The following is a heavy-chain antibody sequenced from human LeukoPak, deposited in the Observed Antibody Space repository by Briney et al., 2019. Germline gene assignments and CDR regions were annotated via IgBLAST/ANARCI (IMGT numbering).Heavy chain of an antibody. CDR2: ISGSSGRT. V-gene: IGHV3-23*01. CDR3: AKDGGEFDAIDI. D-gene: IGHD3-16*01. J-gene: IGHJ3*02. CDR1: GFTFSSYA. Sequence: EPGGSLRLSCAASGFTFSSYAMSWVRQAPGKGLEWVSAISGSSGRTYYADSVKGRFTISRDKSKNTLYLQMNSLRAEDTAVYYCAKDGGEFDAIDIWGQGTMVTVSS.